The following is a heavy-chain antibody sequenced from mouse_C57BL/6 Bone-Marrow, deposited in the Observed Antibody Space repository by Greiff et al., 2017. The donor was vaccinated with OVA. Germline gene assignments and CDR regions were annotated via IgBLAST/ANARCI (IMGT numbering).Heavy chain of an antibody. V-gene: IGHV1-62-2*01. CDR3: ARHEKESNYGSRNWYFDV. Sequence: VQLVESGAELVKPGASVKLSCKASGYTFTEYTIHWVKQRPGQGLEWIGWFYPGSGSIKYNEKFKDQATLTADKSSSTVYMELSRLTSEDSAVYFCARHEKESNYGSRNWYFDVWGTGTTVTVSS. J-gene: IGHJ1*03. D-gene: IGHD1-1*01. CDR1: GYTFTEYT. CDR2: FYPGSGSI.